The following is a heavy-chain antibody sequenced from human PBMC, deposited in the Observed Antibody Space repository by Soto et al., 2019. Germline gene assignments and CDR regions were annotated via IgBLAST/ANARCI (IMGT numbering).Heavy chain of an antibody. J-gene: IGHJ3*02. V-gene: IGHV2-5*02. Sequence: QITLKESGPTLVKPTQTLTLTCTFSGFSLSTSGVGVGWIRQPPGKALEWLALIYWDHYKRYSPSMKSRLTITKYAPKNQGLHTRTNMLPVDTATYYWTHRRCISSICDYDFDRCCQGTMVTVSS. CDR3: THRRCISSICDYDFDR. CDR1: GFSLSTSGVG. D-gene: IGHD2-2*01. CDR2: IYWDHYK.